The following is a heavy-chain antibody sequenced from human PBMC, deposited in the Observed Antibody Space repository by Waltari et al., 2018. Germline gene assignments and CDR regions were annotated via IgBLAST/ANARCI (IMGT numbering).Heavy chain of an antibody. V-gene: IGHV1-18*01. Sequence: TFTSYGISWVRQAPGQGLEWMGWISAYNGNTNYAQKFQGRVTITADKSTSTAYMELSSLRSEDTAVYYCARVGHSSGWSFLGYWGQGTLVTVSS. J-gene: IGHJ4*02. CDR2: ISAYNGNT. D-gene: IGHD6-19*01. CDR1: TFTSYG. CDR3: ARVGHSSGWSFLGY.